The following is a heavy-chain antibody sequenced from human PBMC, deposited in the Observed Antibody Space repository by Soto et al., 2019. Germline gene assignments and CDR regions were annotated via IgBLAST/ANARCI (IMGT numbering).Heavy chain of an antibody. CDR1: GGTFSSYT. CDR2: IIPILGIA. V-gene: IGHV1-69*08. CDR3: AREFKYYMDV. Sequence: QVQLVQSGAEVKKPGSSVKVSCKASGGTFSSYTISWVRQAPGQGLEWMGRIIPILGIANNAQKFQGRVTITADKSTSTAYMELISLRSEDTAVYYCAREFKYYMDVWGKGTTVTVSS. J-gene: IGHJ6*03.